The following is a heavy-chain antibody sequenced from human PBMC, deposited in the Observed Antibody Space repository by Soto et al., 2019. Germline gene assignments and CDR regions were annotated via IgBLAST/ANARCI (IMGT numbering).Heavy chain of an antibody. Sequence: GGSLRLSCAVSGFTFNSYAMSWVRQAPGKALEWVSSVSGSGGSTYYADSVKGRFTISRDNSKNTLYLQMNSLRAEDTAVYYCAKVSLMNWDFDYWGQGTLVTVSS. D-gene: IGHD3-16*01. CDR3: AKVSLMNWDFDY. CDR2: VSGSGGST. J-gene: IGHJ4*02. V-gene: IGHV3-23*01. CDR1: GFTFNSYA.